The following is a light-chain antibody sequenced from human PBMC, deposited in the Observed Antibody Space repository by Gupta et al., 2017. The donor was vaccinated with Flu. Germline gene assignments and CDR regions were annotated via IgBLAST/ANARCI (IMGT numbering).Light chain of an antibody. CDR3: QQDDGAPRT. CDR1: QTINSRY. J-gene: IGKJ1*01. V-gene: IGKV3-20*01. CDR2: GVS. Sequence: IVLTQSPGSLSLSPGERATLSCRASQTINSRYLAWYQQKPGQAPRLLIYGVSNRATGIPDRFTGSGSGTDFTLTISRMEPEDSAVYYCQQDDGAPRTFGQGTKVIIK.